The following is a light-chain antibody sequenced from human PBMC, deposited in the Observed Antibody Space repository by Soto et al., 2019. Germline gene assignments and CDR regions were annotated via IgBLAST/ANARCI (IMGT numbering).Light chain of an antibody. J-gene: IGKJ1*01. CDR2: GAS. Sequence: EIVLTQSPGTLSLSPGERATLSCRASQSVASNNLAWYQQKPGQSPRPLIYGASSRARGIPDRFTGSGSGTDFILTISRLEPEDFAVYYCQQYGSSPRTFGQGTKVDIK. CDR3: QQYGSSPRT. CDR1: QSVASNN. V-gene: IGKV3-20*01.